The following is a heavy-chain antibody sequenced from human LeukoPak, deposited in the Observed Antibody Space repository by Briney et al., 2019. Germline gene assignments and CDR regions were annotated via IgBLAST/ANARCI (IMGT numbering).Heavy chain of an antibody. Sequence: PSETLSLTCTVSGGSISSYYWSWIRQPPGKGLEWIGYIYYSGSTNYNPSLKSRVTISVDTSKNQFSLKLRSVTAADTAVYYCARDKREYYYDSSGAYGMDVWGQGTTVTVSS. CDR2: IYYSGST. CDR3: ARDKREYYYDSSGAYGMDV. V-gene: IGHV4-59*01. J-gene: IGHJ6*02. D-gene: IGHD3-22*01. CDR1: GGSISSYY.